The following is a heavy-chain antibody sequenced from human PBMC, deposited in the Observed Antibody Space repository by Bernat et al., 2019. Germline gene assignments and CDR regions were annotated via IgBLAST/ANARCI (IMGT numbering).Heavy chain of an antibody. CDR1: GDSISSSSYY. V-gene: IGHV4-39*01. J-gene: IGHJ5*02. Sequence: QLQLQESGPGLVKPSETLSLTCTVSGDSISSSSYYWGWIRQPPGKGLEWIGSIYNSGSTYYKSSLKSRLTISVDTSKNQFSLKLSSVTAADTAVYYCARHSGYSSSWHNWFDPWGQGTLVTVSS. CDR3: ARHSGYSSSWHNWFDP. CDR2: IYNSGST. D-gene: IGHD6-13*01.